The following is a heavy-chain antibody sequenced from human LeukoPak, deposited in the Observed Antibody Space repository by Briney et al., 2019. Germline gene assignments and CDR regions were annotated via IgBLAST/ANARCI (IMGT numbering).Heavy chain of an antibody. J-gene: IGHJ6*03. D-gene: IGHD6-13*01. CDR1: GFTFSSYG. Sequence: PGGSLRLSCAASGFTFSSYGMHWVRQAPGKGLEWAAVIWYDGSNKYYADSVKGRFTISRDNSKNTLYLQMNSLRAEDTAVYYCAKEPSSSWYSYYYYMDVWGKGPRSPSP. CDR3: AKEPSSSWYSYYYYMDV. V-gene: IGHV3-33*06. CDR2: IWYDGSNK.